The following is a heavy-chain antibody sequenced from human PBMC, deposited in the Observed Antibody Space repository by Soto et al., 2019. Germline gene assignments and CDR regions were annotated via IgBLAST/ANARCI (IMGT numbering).Heavy chain of an antibody. D-gene: IGHD3-16*01. Sequence: PGGSLRLSCGAPGVTFKDYGMHWVRQAPGKGLEWVAVISYDGKQTYYADSVKGRFTISKDKSKRTLFLQMNRLRVDDTAVYYCARDGWGSNWYFDLWGRGTLVTLSS. CDR2: ISYDGKQT. J-gene: IGHJ2*01. CDR3: ARDGWGSNWYFDL. CDR1: GVTFKDYG. V-gene: IGHV3-30*03.